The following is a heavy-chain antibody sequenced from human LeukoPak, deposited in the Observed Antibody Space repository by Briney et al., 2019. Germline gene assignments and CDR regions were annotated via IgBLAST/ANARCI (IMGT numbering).Heavy chain of an antibody. CDR1: GGSISGYY. CDR3: ARDFRGSVDAFDI. Sequence: SETLSLTCTVSGGSISGYYWSWIRQPPGKGLEWIAYIYYNGISNYNPSLKSRVIISVDSSKNQFSLKLTSVTAADTAVYYCARDFRGSVDAFDIWGQGTMVAVSS. V-gene: IGHV4-59*01. CDR2: IYYNGIS. J-gene: IGHJ3*02.